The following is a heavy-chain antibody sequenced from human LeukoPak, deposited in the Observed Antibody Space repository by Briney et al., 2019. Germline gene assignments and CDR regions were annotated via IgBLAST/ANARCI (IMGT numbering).Heavy chain of an antibody. D-gene: IGHD3-10*01. CDR3: ARGGSHGVDV. V-gene: IGHV4-30-2*01. Sequence: SETLSLTCAVSGGSISSGGYSWTWIRQPPGEGLEWIGYIYHSGSTSYTPSLESRVTISVDRSKNQFSLKLSSVTAADTAVYYCARGGSHGVDVWGQGTTVTVSS. CDR1: GGSISSGGYS. CDR2: IYHSGST. J-gene: IGHJ6*02.